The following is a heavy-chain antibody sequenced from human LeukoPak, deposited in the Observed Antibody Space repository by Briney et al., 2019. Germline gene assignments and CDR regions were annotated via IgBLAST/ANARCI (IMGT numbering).Heavy chain of an antibody. CDR3: ASLRIITMIVVVRSLPP. CDR1: GGSFSGYY. D-gene: IGHD3-22*01. Sequence: PSETLSLTCAVYGGSFSGYYWSWIRQPPGKGLEWIGEINHSGSTNYNPSLKSRVTISVDTSKNQFSLKLSSVTAADTAVYYCASLRIITMIVVVRSLPPWGQGTLATVSS. CDR2: INHSGST. J-gene: IGHJ5*02. V-gene: IGHV4-34*01.